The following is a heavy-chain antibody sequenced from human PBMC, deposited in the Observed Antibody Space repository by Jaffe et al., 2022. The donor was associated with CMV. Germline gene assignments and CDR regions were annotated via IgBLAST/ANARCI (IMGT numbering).Heavy chain of an antibody. Sequence: QVQLVQSGAEVKKPGASVKVSCKASGYIFTGYYIHWVRQAPGQGLEWMGWINPNSGGTNYAQKFQGRVTMTRDTSISTAYMELSRVTSDDTAVYYCARDLVYSTSSPFDYWGQGTLVTVSS. CDR2: INPNSGGT. V-gene: IGHV1-2*02. CDR1: GYIFTGYY. CDR3: ARDLVYSTSSPFDY. D-gene: IGHD6-6*01. J-gene: IGHJ4*02.